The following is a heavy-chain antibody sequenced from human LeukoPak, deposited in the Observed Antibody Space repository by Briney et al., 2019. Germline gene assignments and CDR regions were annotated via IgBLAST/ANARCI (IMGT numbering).Heavy chain of an antibody. D-gene: IGHD5-24*01. CDR3: ARDRDGYIDY. Sequence: GGSQRLSCAASGFTVSSNYMSWVRQAPGKGLEWVSVIYSGGSTYYADSVKGRFTISRDNSKNTLYLQMNSLRAEDTAVYYCARDRDGYIDYWGQGTLVTVSS. J-gene: IGHJ4*02. CDR2: IYSGGST. CDR1: GFTVSSNY. V-gene: IGHV3-66*02.